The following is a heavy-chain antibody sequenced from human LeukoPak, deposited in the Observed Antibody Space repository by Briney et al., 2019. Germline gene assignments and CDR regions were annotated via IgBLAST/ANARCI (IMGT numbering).Heavy chain of an antibody. Sequence: GGSLRLSCAASGFTFSNYGMHWVRQAPGKGLEWVAVIWFGGSNKFYADSVKGRFTISRDNSKNTLYLQMNGLRAEDTAVYYCARDRLGYCSGGSCYSAYDGFDIWGQGTMVTVSS. CDR1: GFTFSNYG. CDR3: ARDRLGYCSGGSCYSAYDGFDI. D-gene: IGHD2-15*01. CDR2: IWFGGSNK. V-gene: IGHV3-33*01. J-gene: IGHJ3*02.